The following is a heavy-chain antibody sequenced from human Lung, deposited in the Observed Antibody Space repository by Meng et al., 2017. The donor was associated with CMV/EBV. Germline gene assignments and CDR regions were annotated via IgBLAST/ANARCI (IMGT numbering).Heavy chain of an antibody. CDR3: LRRSGGSV. D-gene: IGHD3-10*01. Sequence: RLRESGPALVKPSETLSLPCAVSGDSITNQQWWAWVRQPPGKGLEWIGEIPHRGSSAYNPSLKSRVSMSIDKSKNQFSLKLTSVTAADTAVYHCLRRSGGSVWGQGTLVTVSS. V-gene: IGHV4-4*02. CDR2: IPHRGSS. J-gene: IGHJ1*01. CDR1: GDSITNQQW.